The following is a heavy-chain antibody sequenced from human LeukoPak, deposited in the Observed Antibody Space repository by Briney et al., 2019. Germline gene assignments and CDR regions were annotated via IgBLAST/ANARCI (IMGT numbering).Heavy chain of an antibody. J-gene: IGHJ4*02. CDR2: IKTDGSQQ. CDR3: AREISSDRPTRFDF. CDR1: GFTFNMYW. D-gene: IGHD2-21*02. Sequence: PGGSLRVSCAASGFTFNMYWMTWVRQAPGKGLEWVATIKTDGSQQSYADSVEGRFTVSRENAQNYLYLQMHSLRAEDTAFYYCAREISSDRPTRFDFWGQGTLVIVSS. V-gene: IGHV3-7*01.